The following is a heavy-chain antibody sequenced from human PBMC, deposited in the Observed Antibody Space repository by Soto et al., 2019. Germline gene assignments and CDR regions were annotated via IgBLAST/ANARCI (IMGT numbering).Heavy chain of an antibody. CDR2: IYYSGST. V-gene: IGHV4-61*01. Sequence: QVQLQESGPGLVKPSETLSLTCTVSGGSVSSGSYYWSWIRQPPGKGLEWIGYIYYSGSTNYNPSLNSRVTKSVDTTKNQFSLKLSSVTAADTAVYYCARDGGYGDSTDYWGQGTLVTVSS. CDR1: GGSVSSGSYY. D-gene: IGHD4-17*01. CDR3: ARDGGYGDSTDY. J-gene: IGHJ4*02.